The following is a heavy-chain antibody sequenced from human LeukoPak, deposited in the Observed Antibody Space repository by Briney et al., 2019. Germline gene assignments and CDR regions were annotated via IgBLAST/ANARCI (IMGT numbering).Heavy chain of an antibody. V-gene: IGHV3-30*04. CDR3: ARDGRWLAYFDY. J-gene: IGHJ4*02. CDR1: GFSFSDYA. CDR2: LSYDGKNI. Sequence: PGRSLRLSCTASGFSFSDYAMHWVREAPGKGLESVAILSYDGKNIEYADSVKGRFTISRDNSKKALYLQMSSLRAEDMAVYYCARDGRWLAYFDYWGQGTLVTVSS. D-gene: IGHD6-19*01.